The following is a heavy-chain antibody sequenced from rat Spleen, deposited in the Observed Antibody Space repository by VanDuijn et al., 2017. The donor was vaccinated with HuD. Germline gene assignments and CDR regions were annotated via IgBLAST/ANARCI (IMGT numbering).Heavy chain of an antibody. Sequence: EVQLVESGGGLVQPGRSMKFSCVASGFILSDYYMAWVRQAPKKGLEWVASISYEGSGTYYGDSVKGRFTISRDNTKSTLYLQMISLRSEDTATYYCARLDYGYFDYWGQGVMVTVSS. V-gene: IGHV5-22*01. J-gene: IGHJ2*01. CDR3: ARLDYGYFDY. D-gene: IGHD1-11*01. CDR2: ISYEGSGT. CDR1: GFILSDYY.